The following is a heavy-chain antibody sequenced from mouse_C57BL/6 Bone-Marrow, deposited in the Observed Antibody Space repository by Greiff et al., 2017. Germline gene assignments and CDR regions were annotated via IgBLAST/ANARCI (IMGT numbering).Heavy chain of an antibody. D-gene: IGHD1-1*01. J-gene: IGHJ4*01. V-gene: IGHV14-4*01. CDR3: TTYYYGNAMDY. Sequence: EVKLMESGAELVRPGASVKLSCTASGFNIKDDYMHWVKQRPEQGLEWIEWIDPENGDTEYASKFQGKATITADTSSNTAYLQLSSLTSEDTAVYYCTTYYYGNAMDYWGQGTSVTVSS. CDR2: IDPENGDT. CDR1: GFNIKDDY.